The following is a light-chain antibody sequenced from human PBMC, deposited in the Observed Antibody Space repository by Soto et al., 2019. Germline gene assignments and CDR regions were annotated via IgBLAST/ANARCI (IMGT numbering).Light chain of an antibody. J-gene: IGKJ1*01. CDR1: QSMSDW. CDR3: QPYNTFPPE. Sequence: DIPLTQSPSTLSASVGDRVTITCRASQSMSDWLAWYQQKPGKAPKLLIYKASSLESGVPSRFSGSGSGTEFTLTISSLQPDDFATYYCQPYNTFPPEFGQGTKVEIK. V-gene: IGKV1-5*03. CDR2: KAS.